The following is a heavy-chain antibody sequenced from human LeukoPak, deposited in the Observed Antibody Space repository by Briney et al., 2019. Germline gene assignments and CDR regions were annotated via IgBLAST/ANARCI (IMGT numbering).Heavy chain of an antibody. Sequence: GESLKISCTGFGYSFTTYWIGWVRQMPGKGLEWMGIIYPRDSDTRYSPSFQGQVTISADKSISTAYLQWSSLKASDTAMYYCARHPPYSSSWYRVGYYFDYWGQATLASVSS. CDR2: IYPRDSDT. D-gene: IGHD6-13*01. CDR3: ARHPPYSSSWYRVGYYFDY. CDR1: GYSFTTYW. J-gene: IGHJ4*02. V-gene: IGHV5-51*01.